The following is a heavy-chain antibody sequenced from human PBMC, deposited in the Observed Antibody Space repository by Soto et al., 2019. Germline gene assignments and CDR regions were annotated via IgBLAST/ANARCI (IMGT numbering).Heavy chain of an antibody. V-gene: IGHV3-33*01. J-gene: IGHJ4*02. CDR1: GFMFSNHG. D-gene: IGHD1-1*01. Sequence: QVQLVESGGGVVQPGRSLRLSCAASGFMFSNHGMHWVRQAPGKGLEWVAVIWSDGNNRYYADSVKGRFTISRDNSKNTLYLQMTSLRAEDTAVYYGVRGDNWNDEASDYWGQGTLVTVSS. CDR2: IWSDGNNR. CDR3: VRGDNWNDEASDY.